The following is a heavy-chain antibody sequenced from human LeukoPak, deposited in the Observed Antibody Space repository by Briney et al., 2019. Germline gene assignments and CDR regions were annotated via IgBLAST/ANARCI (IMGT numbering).Heavy chain of an antibody. CDR1: GYTFTSYA. CDR2: ISTYNGNT. CDR3: ARDFTIFGVVPRYFDL. Sequence: ASVTVSCTASGYTFTSYAISWVRQAPGQELEWMGWISTYNGNTNYAQNLQGRVTMTTDTSTSTAYMELRSLRSDDTAVYYCARDFTIFGVVPRYFDLWGRGTLVTVSS. V-gene: IGHV1-18*01. D-gene: IGHD3-3*01. J-gene: IGHJ2*01.